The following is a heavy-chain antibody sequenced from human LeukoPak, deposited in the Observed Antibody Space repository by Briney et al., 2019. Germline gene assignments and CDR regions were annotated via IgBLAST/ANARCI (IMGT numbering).Heavy chain of an antibody. CDR1: GFTFSSYA. CDR3: ARSLGYGDYVGAH. D-gene: IGHD4-17*01. V-gene: IGHV3-64*01. Sequence: GGSLRPSCAASGFTFSSYAMHWVRQAPGKGLEYVSAISSNGGSTYYANSVKGRFTISRDNSKNTLYLQMGSLRAEDMAVYYCARSLGYGDYVGAHWGQGTLVTVSS. CDR2: ISSNGGST. J-gene: IGHJ4*02.